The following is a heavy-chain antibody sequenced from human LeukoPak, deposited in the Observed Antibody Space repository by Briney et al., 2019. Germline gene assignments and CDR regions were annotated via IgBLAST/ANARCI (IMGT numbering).Heavy chain of an antibody. Sequence: GGSLRLSCAASGFPLSSYSINWVRQAPGKGLEWVSYISSSGSALYYVDSVKGRFTVSRDNAKNSLFLQMNSPRAEDTAVYYCVRVKGSYFDYWGQGALVTVSS. CDR1: GFPLSSYS. CDR2: ISSSGSAL. D-gene: IGHD2-15*01. V-gene: IGHV3-48*01. J-gene: IGHJ4*02. CDR3: VRVKGSYFDY.